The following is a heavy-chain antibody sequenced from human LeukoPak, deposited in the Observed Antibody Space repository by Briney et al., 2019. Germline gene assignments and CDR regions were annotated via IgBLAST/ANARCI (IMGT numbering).Heavy chain of an antibody. CDR2: INTNTGIP. D-gene: IGHD1-7*01. V-gene: IGHV7-4-1*01. CDR3: ARDYTVALGTTTYFQH. Sequence: ASVKVSCKASGYIFDIYAMIWVRQAPGQGLELMGWINTNTGIPTYAQGFTGRFVFSLDTSVSTAYLHIRSLKTEDTAVYYCARDYTVALGTTTYFQHWGQGTLVTVSS. J-gene: IGHJ1*01. CDR1: GYIFDIYA.